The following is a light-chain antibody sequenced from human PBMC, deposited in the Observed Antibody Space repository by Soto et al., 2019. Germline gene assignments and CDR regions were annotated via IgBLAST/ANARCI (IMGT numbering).Light chain of an antibody. Sequence: DIQMTQSPSSLSASVGDRVIITCRASLGISNSLAWYQQKPGKVPKLLIYAASTLHSGVPSRFSGSGFGTDFTLTISSLQPEDVATYYCQKYTSAPFTFGPGTTVYIK. CDR2: AAS. J-gene: IGKJ3*01. V-gene: IGKV1-27*01. CDR1: LGISNS. CDR3: QKYTSAPFT.